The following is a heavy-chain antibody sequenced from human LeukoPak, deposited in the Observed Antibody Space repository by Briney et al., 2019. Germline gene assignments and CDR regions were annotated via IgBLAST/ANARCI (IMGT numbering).Heavy chain of an antibody. V-gene: IGHV3-48*01. D-gene: IGHD3-10*01. CDR1: GFTFSSYS. CDR2: ISSSSSTI. Sequence: PGGSLRLSCAASGFTFSSYSMIWVRQAPGKGLEWVSYISSSSSTIYYADSVKGRFTISRDNAKNSLYLQMNSLRAEDTAVYYCARRGGSGSRYYMDVWGKGTTVTVSS. J-gene: IGHJ6*03. CDR3: ARRGGSGSRYYMDV.